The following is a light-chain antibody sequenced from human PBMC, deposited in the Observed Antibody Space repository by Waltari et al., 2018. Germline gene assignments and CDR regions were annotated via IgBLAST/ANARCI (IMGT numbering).Light chain of an antibody. CDR2: AGS. Sequence: DMQMTQSPSSLSASVGDRVTITCRASQDISNFLAWYQQKPGKLPYLLIYAGSTLQSGVPSRFSGSGSGTDFALTISSLQPEDVATYYCQKYDSAPETFGQGTKVEIK. CDR3: QKYDSAPET. J-gene: IGKJ1*01. CDR1: QDISNF. V-gene: IGKV1-27*01.